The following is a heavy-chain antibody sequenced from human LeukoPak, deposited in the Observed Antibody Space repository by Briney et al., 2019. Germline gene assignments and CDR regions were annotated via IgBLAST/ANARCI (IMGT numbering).Heavy chain of an antibody. CDR2: IRPDTGGT. CDR1: GYTFTDYF. CDR3: ARDAYGDYNWFDP. J-gene: IGHJ5*02. V-gene: IGHV1-2*02. D-gene: IGHD4-17*01. Sequence: ASVKVSCKASGYTFTDYFLHWVRQAPGQGLEWMGWIRPDTGGTNYEQKFQGRVTMTRDTSIRTAYMELSRLRSDDTAVYYCARDAYGDYNWFDPWGQGTLVTVSS.